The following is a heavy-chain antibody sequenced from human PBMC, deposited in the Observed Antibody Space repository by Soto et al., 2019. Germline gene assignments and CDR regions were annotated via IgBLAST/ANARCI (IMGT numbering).Heavy chain of an antibody. J-gene: IGHJ6*02. CDR1: GDSVSSNSAA. D-gene: IGHD3-22*01. Sequence: SQTLSLTCAISGDSVSSNSAAWNWIRQSPSRGLEWLGRTYYRSKWYNDYAVSVKSRITINPDTSKNQFSLQLNSVTPEDTAVYYCARDGPPPKIDSRGTPSYYYGMDVWGQGTTVTVSS. CDR3: ARDGPPPKIDSRGTPSYYYGMDV. CDR2: TYYRSKWYN. V-gene: IGHV6-1*01.